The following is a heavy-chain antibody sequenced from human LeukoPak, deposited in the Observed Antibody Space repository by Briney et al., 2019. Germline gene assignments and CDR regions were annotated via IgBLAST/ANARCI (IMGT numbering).Heavy chain of an antibody. D-gene: IGHD3-10*01. CDR2: ISGSGGST. CDR3: AKDPLWFGELYGGYFDY. CDR1: GFTFSSYA. Sequence: GGSLRLSCAASGFTFSSYAMSWVRQAPGKGLEWVSAISGSGGSTYYAGSVKGRFTISRDNSKNTLYLQMNSLRAEDTAVYYCAKDPLWFGELYGGYFDYWGQGTLVTVSS. V-gene: IGHV3-23*01. J-gene: IGHJ4*02.